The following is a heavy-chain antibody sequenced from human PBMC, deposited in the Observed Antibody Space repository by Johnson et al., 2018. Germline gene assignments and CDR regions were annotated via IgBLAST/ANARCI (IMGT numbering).Heavy chain of an antibody. J-gene: IGHJ3*02. CDR3: ARGYYDSSGYDAFDI. CDR1: GYTFTSYY. CDR2: INPSGGST. Sequence: QVQLVQSGAEVKKPGASVKVSCKASGYTFTSYYMHWVRQAPGQGLEWMGIINPSGGSTSYAQKFKGRVTITADESTSTAYMELSSLSSEDTAVYYCARGYYDSSGYDAFDIWGQGTMVTVSS. V-gene: IGHV1-46*01. D-gene: IGHD3-22*01.